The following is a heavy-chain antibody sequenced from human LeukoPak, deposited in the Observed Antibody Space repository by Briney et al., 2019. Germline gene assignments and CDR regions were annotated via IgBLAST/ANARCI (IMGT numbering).Heavy chain of an antibody. Sequence: GGSLRLSCAASGFTFSTYAVSWVRQAPGKGLEWVSGIGGSGGTSYYADYVKGRFTISRDNSKNTLYLQMNSLRAEDTAVYYCAKSGSGWPFDYWGQGTLVTVSS. CDR2: IGGSGGTS. CDR3: AKSGSGWPFDY. CDR1: GFTFSTYA. J-gene: IGHJ4*02. D-gene: IGHD6-19*01. V-gene: IGHV3-23*01.